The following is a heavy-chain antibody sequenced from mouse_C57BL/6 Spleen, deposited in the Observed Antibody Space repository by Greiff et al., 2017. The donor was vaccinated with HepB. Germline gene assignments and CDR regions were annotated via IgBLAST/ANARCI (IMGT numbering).Heavy chain of an antibody. CDR1: GFSLSTSGMG. V-gene: IGHV8-12*01. CDR3: ARRRPYYYAMDY. J-gene: IGHJ4*01. Sequence: ESGPGILQSSQTLSLTCSFSGFSLSTSGMGVSWIRQPSGKGLEWLAHIYWDDDKRYNPSLKSRLTISKDTSRNQVFLKITSVDTADTATYYCARRRPYYYAMDYWGQGTSVTVSS. CDR2: IYWDDDK.